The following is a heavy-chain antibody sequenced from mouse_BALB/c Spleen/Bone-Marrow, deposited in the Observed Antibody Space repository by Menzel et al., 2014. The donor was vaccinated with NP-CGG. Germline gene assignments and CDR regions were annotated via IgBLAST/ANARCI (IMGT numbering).Heavy chain of an antibody. CDR3: TRHYGNYDY. CDR1: GYSFTNFW. V-gene: IGHV1-63*02. CDR2: IYPKNDDA. Sequence: QVQLQQSGAEPVRPGTSVKMSCKAAGYSFTNFWIGWVKQRPGHGPEWIGDIYPKNDDANYNEKFKGRATLTVDTSSSTAYMQLSGLTSEDSAIYYCTRHYGNYDYWGRGSTLSVSS. D-gene: IGHD2-1*01. J-gene: IGHJ2*01.